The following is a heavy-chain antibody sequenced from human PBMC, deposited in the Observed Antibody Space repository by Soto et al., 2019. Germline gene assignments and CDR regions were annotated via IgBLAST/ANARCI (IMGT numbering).Heavy chain of an antibody. V-gene: IGHV3-48*03. CDR1: GFSFSSYE. CDR2: ISSSGSSI. J-gene: IGHJ4*02. Sequence: GGSLRLSCAASGFSFSSYEMNWVRQATGKGLEWVSYISSSGSSIYYADSVKGRFTISRDNAKNSLYLQMNSLRGEDTGVYYCARDSWFGDLAALYFDYWGQGTLVTVSS. D-gene: IGHD3-10*01. CDR3: ARDSWFGDLAALYFDY.